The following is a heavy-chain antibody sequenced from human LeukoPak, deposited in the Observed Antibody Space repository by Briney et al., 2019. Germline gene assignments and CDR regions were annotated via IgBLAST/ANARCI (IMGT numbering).Heavy chain of an antibody. J-gene: IGHJ3*01. D-gene: IGHD4-17*01. CDR3: GRDPNGDYVGAFEF. Sequence: PGGSLRLSCVGSGFTFASYAMTWVHLAPGKGLEWVASIRGGGSYGNYADSVRGRFTISTDNSRNTLYLQMDSLRVDDTAVYYCGRDPNGDYVGAFEFWGQGTLVSVSS. CDR2: IRGGGSYG. CDR1: GFTFASYA. V-gene: IGHV3-23*01.